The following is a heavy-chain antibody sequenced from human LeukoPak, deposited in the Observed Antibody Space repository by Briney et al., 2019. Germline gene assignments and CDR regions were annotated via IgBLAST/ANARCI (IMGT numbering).Heavy chain of an antibody. D-gene: IGHD2-2*01. CDR3: VRDFEVPAAAPDYYYFCYMDV. CDR1: GFTFSVYG. J-gene: IGHJ6*03. Sequence: GGSLRLSCAVSGFTFSVYGMNWVRQAPGKGLEWLSHISSGGTTIYYADSVKGRFTVSRDNVENSLFLQMNSLRVDDTAVYYCVRDFEVPAAAPDYYYFCYMDVWGTGTTVTVSS. CDR2: ISSGGTTI. V-gene: IGHV3-48*04.